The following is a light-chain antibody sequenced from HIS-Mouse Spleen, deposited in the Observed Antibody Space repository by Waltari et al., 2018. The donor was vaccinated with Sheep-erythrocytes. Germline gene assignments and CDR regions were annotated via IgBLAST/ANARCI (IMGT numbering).Light chain of an antibody. CDR2: ASS. CDR1: QGISSY. Sequence: DIQLTQSPSFLSASVGDRVNITCRASQGISSYLAWYQQKPGKAPKLLIYASSTLQSGVPSMFSGSGSGTEFTLTISSLQPEDFATYYCQQLNSYPYTFGQGTKLEIK. V-gene: IGKV1-9*01. CDR3: QQLNSYPYT. J-gene: IGKJ2*01.